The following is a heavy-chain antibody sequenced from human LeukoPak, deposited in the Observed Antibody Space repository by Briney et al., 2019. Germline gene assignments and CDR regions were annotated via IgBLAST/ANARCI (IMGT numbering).Heavy chain of an antibody. CDR3: ARGINVDIVATVFDY. V-gene: IGHV1-2*02. D-gene: IGHD5-12*01. Sequence: GASVKVSCKASGYTFTGYYMHWVRQAPGQGLDSMRWTNPNSGGTNYAQKFQGGVTMTRDTSISTAYMELSRLRSDDRAVYYCARGINVDIVATVFDYWGQGALVTGSS. CDR2: TNPNSGGT. J-gene: IGHJ4*02. CDR1: GYTFTGYY.